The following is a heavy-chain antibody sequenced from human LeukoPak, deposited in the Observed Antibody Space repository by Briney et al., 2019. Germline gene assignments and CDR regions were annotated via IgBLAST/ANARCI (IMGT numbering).Heavy chain of an antibody. CDR1: GGSISSGGYY. V-gene: IGHV4-30-2*01. D-gene: IGHD6-13*01. Sequence: MSSETLSLTCTVSGGSISSGGYYWSWIRQPPGKGLEWIGYIYHSGSTYYNPSLKSRVTISVDRSKNQFSLKLSSVTAADTAVYYCARASPTTSSSYDYWGQGTLVTVSS. CDR2: IYHSGST. J-gene: IGHJ4*02. CDR3: ARASPTTSSSYDY.